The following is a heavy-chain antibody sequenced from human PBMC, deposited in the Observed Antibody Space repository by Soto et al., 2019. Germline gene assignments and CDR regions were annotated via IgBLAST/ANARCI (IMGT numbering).Heavy chain of an antibody. CDR3: VRPYYSSSWFPFDR. CDR1: GFDFGDYY. J-gene: IGHJ4*02. Sequence: PGGSLRLACTASGFDFGDYYMSWIRQAPGKGLEWVSYIDSDDGTTYYTDSVKGRFTISRDNAKNSLYLQMNSLRVEDTALYYCVRPYYSSSWFPFDRWGQGTLVTVSS. V-gene: IGHV3-11*01. CDR2: IDSDDGTT. D-gene: IGHD6-13*01.